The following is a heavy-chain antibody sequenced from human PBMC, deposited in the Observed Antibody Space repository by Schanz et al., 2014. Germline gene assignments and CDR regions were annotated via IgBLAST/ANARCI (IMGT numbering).Heavy chain of an antibody. CDR3: ARPRCDYGEVDY. CDR1: GFTFSSYG. Sequence: QVQLVESGGGVVQFGRSLRLSCVASGFTFSSYGMHWVRQPAGKGLEWVAVIWNNGVTKYYADSVRGRFTISRDRFQNTLYLRMSSLRAEDTAVYYCARPRCDYGEVDYWGQGTLVTVSS. J-gene: IGHJ4*02. D-gene: IGHD4-17*01. V-gene: IGHV3-33*01. CDR2: IWNNGVTK.